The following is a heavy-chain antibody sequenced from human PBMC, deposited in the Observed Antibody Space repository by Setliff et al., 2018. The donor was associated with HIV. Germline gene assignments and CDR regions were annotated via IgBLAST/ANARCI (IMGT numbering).Heavy chain of an antibody. V-gene: IGHV4-34*01. Sequence: PLETLSLTCGVSGGSFSGYSWSWIRQSPGKGLEWIGEVNHRGSSNLNPSFERRVTITRDNSQNTLYLQMNSLRPEDTAIYSCAKDKSYHDYIWGSSVLAYWGQGTLFTVSS. J-gene: IGHJ4*02. CDR1: GGSFSGYS. D-gene: IGHD3-16*01. CDR2: VNHRGSS. CDR3: AKDKSYHDYIWGSSVLAY.